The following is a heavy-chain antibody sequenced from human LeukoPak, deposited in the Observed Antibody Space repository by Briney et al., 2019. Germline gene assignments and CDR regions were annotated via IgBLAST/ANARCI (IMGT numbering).Heavy chain of an antibody. CDR3: ARDSLIRDYYDSSGYFGEFDY. J-gene: IGHJ4*02. CDR2: IYSGGST. Sequence: GGSLRLSCAASGFTVSSNYMSWVRQAPGKGLEWVSVIYSGGSTYYADSVKGRFTISRDNSKNTLYLQMNSLRAEDTAVYYCARDSLIRDYYDSSGYFGEFDYLGQGTLVTVSS. CDR1: GFTVSSNY. D-gene: IGHD3-22*01. V-gene: IGHV3-66*01.